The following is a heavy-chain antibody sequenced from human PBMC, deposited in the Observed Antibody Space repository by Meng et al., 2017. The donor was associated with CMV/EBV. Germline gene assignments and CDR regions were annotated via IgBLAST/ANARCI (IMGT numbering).Heavy chain of an antibody. Sequence: TLSLTCTVPVGSISSHVWSWIRQPAGKGLEWIGRIYSSGSTNYNPSLKSRVTMSVDTSKNQYSLQLNSVTAADTAVYYCASLGGGYWGQGTLVTVSS. J-gene: IGHJ4*02. CDR1: VGSISSHV. D-gene: IGHD3-16*01. CDR2: IYSSGST. V-gene: IGHV4-4*07. CDR3: ASLGGGY.